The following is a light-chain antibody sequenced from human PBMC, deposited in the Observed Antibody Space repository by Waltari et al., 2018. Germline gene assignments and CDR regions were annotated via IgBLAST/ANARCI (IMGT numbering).Light chain of an antibody. CDR3: QQRRSWPLT. CDR1: QSVSSD. J-gene: IGKJ4*01. V-gene: IGKV3-11*01. Sequence: IVLTKSPATLSLSPGESATLSCRASQSVSSDLAWYQLKPGQAPRLLISDVSNRATCIPARFSGSGSETDFTLTISTLEPEDFALYYCQQRRSWPLTFGGGTKVEIK. CDR2: DVS.